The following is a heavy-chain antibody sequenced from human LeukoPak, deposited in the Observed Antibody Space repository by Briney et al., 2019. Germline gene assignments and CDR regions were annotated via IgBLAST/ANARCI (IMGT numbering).Heavy chain of an antibody. V-gene: IGHV3-9*01. Sequence: PGGSLRLSCVASGLTLDRYAMHWVRQGPGKGLEWVAGISLDRGRNDYADSVRGGFTVSKDDAKKPLYLHMNNLRTADTALYYCPKDITPGGADVWGQGTTVTVSS. CDR3: PKDITPGGADV. CDR1: GLTLDRYA. J-gene: IGHJ6*02. D-gene: IGHD3-10*01. CDR2: ISLDRGRN.